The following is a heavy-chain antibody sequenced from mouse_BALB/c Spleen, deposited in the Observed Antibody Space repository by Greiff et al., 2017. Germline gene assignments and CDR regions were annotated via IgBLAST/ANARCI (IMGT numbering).Heavy chain of an antibody. CDR3: ARYLASGFDY. CDR2: INPSTGYT. CDR1: GYTFTSYW. J-gene: IGHJ2*01. V-gene: IGHV1-7*01. Sequence: QVQLKQSGAELAKPGASVKMSCKASGYTFTSYWMHWVKQRPGQGLEWIGYINPSTGYTEYNQKFKDKATVTADKSSSTAYMQLSSLTSEDSAVYYCARYLASGFDYWGQGTTLTVSS. D-gene: IGHD5-1*01.